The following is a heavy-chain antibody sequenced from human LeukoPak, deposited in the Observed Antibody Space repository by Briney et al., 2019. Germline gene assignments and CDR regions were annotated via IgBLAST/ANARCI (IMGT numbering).Heavy chain of an antibody. V-gene: IGHV1-69*13. CDR1: GGTFSSYA. CDR2: IIPIFGTA. D-gene: IGHD3-3*01. CDR3: ARAEGFWSGYYWGY. Sequence: ASVKVSCKASGGTFSSYANSWVRQAPGQGLEWMGGIIPIFGTANYAQKFQGRVTITADESTSTAYMELSSLRSEDTAVYYCARAEGFWSGYYWGYWGQGTLVTVSS. J-gene: IGHJ4*02.